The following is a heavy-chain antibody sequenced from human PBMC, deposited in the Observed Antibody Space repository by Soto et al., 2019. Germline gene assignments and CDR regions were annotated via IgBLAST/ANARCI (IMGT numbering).Heavy chain of an antibody. V-gene: IGHV3-23*01. CDR3: AKEGVPNWFDP. D-gene: IGHD2-8*01. CDR2: ISGSGGST. J-gene: IGHJ5*02. CDR1: GVTFSSYA. Sequence: EVQLLESGGGLVQPGGSLRLSCAASGVTFSSYAMSWGRQAPGKGLEWVSAISGSGGSTYYAASVKGRFTISRDNAKKTLYLQMNSIRGEDTAVYYCAKEGVPNWFDPWGQGTLVTVSS.